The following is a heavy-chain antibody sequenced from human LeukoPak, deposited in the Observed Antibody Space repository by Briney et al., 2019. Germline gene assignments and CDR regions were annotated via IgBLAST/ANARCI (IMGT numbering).Heavy chain of an antibody. J-gene: IGHJ4*02. CDR3: VSSLGGNDN. Sequence: GRSLRLSCAASGFTFSTYGMHWVRQAPGKGLEWVALISYDGSKKYYADSVKGRFTISRDNSESTLYLQMNSLRPEDTAVYYCVSSLGGNDNWGQGTLVTVSS. CDR1: GFTFSTYG. V-gene: IGHV3-30*03. CDR2: ISYDGSKK.